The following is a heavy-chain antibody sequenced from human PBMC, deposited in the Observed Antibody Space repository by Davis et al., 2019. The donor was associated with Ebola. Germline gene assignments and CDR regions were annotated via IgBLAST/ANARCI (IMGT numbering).Heavy chain of an antibody. CDR3: ATRTAGNFGAFDI. J-gene: IGHJ3*02. Sequence: SVKVSRKASGYTLTDYYIHWLRQAPGQGLDWMGRINPYRCGTNYAQKLQGRVTMSRDTSINTAYMELSNLRPDDTAVYYGATRTAGNFGAFDIWGQGTDVIVSS. CDR2: INPYRCGT. V-gene: IGHV1-2*06. D-gene: IGHD3-10*01. CDR1: GYTLTDYY.